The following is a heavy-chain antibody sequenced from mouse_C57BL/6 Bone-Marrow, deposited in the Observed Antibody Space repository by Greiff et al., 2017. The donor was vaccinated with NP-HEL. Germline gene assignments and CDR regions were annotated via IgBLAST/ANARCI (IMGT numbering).Heavy chain of an antibody. CDR3: ARIVPGYAMDY. Sequence: QVQLQQSGAELARPGASVKLSCKASGYTFTSYGISWVKQRTGQGLEWIGEIYPRSGNTYYNEKFKGKATLTADKSSSTAYMKLRSLTSEDSAVYFCARIVPGYAMDYWGQGTSDTVSS. CDR1: GYTFTSYG. V-gene: IGHV1-81*01. CDR2: IYPRSGNT. J-gene: IGHJ4*01.